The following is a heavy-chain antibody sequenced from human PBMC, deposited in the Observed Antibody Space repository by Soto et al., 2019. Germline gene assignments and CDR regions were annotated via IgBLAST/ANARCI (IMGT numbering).Heavy chain of an antibody. CDR2: IYFNGNT. CDR3: ARQGSY. Sequence: QLQLQESCPVLVKPSEPLSLTCNVSGVDISDTSYYWGWIRQPPGKGLEWIVTIYFNGNTFYNPSLKSRLTISLDTSKNQISLRLTSVTAADTAVYYCARQGSYWGQGTLVAVSS. CDR1: GVDISDTSYY. V-gene: IGHV4-39*01. J-gene: IGHJ4*02.